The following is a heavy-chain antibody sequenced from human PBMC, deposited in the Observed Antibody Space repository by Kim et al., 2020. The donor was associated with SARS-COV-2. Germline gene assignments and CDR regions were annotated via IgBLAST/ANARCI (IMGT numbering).Heavy chain of an antibody. D-gene: IGHD4-17*01. CDR2: ISNSSSYI. J-gene: IGHJ2*01. CDR1: GFTFSSYS. Sequence: GGSLRLSCAASGFTFSSYSMNWVRQAPGKGLEWVSSISNSSSYIYYADSVKGRFTISRDNAKNSLYLQMNSLRAEDTAVYYCARDGGTVTASGAWTHYWYFDHWGRGTLVTVSS. CDR3: ARDGGTVTASGAWTHYWYFDH. V-gene: IGHV3-21*01.